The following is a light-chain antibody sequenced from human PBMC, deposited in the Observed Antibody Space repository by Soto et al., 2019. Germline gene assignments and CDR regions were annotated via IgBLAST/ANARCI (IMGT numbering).Light chain of an antibody. CDR3: QQYGSSSYT. V-gene: IGKV3-20*01. J-gene: IGKJ2*01. CDR1: QSVSSSY. Sequence: EIVLTQSPGTLSLSPGERATLSCRASQSVSSSYLAWYQQKPGQAPRLLIYDASSRATGIPDRFSGSGSGTDFTLIISRLEPEDVGVYYCQQYGSSSYTFGQGTKLEIK. CDR2: DAS.